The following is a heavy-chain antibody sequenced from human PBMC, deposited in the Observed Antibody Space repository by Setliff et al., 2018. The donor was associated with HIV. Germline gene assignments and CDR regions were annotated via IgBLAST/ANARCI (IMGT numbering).Heavy chain of an antibody. CDR2: IYTSGST. Sequence: SSETLSLTCTVSGVSISSGSYYWSWIRQSAGKGLEWIGRIYTSGSTTYTPSLKSRVTMSVDTSKNQFSLKLSSVTALDTAVYYCARKGAGTGEFDYWGQGTLVTVSS. CDR1: GVSISSGSYY. J-gene: IGHJ4*02. D-gene: IGHD6-19*01. CDR3: ARKGAGTGEFDY. V-gene: IGHV4-61*02.